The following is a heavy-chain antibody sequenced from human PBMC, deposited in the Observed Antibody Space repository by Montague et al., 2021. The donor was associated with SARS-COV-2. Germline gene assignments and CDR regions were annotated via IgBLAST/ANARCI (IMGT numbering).Heavy chain of an antibody. Sequence: SETLSLTCTVSGGAISSSSYYWGWIRPPPGKGLEWIGSIYYSGSTYYNPSLKSRVTISVDTSKNQFSLKLSSVTAADTAVYYCARDTRITMLVVVNRYGMDVWGQGTTVTVSS. V-gene: IGHV4-39*07. CDR1: GGAISSSSYY. CDR3: ARDTRITMLVVVNRYGMDV. CDR2: IYYSGST. J-gene: IGHJ6*02. D-gene: IGHD3-22*01.